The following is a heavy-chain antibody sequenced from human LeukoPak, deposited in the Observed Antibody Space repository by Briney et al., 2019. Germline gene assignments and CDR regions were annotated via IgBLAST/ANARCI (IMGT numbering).Heavy chain of an antibody. Sequence: GASVKVSCKASGYTFIDYYLHCVRPAPGQGLEWRGWINANTGATSYAQKFKGRVTMTRDTSISTIYMDLSSLRSDDTAVYYCSRVAGGYPYGGQGTLVTVSS. CDR1: GYTFIDYY. V-gene: IGHV1-2*02. J-gene: IGHJ4*02. D-gene: IGHD3-22*01. CDR3: SRVAGGYPY. CDR2: INANTGAT.